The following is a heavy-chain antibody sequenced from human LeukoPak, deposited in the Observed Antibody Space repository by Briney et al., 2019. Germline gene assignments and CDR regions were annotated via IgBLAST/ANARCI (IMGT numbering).Heavy chain of an antibody. V-gene: IGHV4-39*07. D-gene: IGHD4-17*01. CDR1: GGSISSTIDY. Sequence: SETLSLTRTVSGGSISSTIDYWGWIRQPPGKGLEWIGTIYYSGSAYYNPSLKSRGTISVDTSKNQFSLKLSSVTAADTAVYYCARNTVTTYYYYMDVWGKGTTVTISS. CDR3: ARNTVTTYYYYMDV. J-gene: IGHJ6*03. CDR2: IYYSGSA.